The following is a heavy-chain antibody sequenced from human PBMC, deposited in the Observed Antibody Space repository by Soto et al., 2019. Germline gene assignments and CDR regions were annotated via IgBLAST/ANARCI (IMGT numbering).Heavy chain of an antibody. CDR3: ARAPPPGTTRYYYYMDV. J-gene: IGHJ6*03. Sequence: SETLSLTCAVYGVSFSGYYWSWIRQPPGKGLECIGEINYSGSTNYNPSLKSRVTISVDTSKNQFSLKLSSVTAADTGVYYCARAPPPGTTRYYYYMDVWGKGTTVTVSS. CDR2: INYSGST. CDR1: GVSFSGYY. D-gene: IGHD1-1*01. V-gene: IGHV4-34*01.